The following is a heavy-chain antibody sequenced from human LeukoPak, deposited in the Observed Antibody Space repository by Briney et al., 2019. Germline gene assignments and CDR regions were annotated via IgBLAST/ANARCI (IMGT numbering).Heavy chain of an antibody. V-gene: IGHV4-4*07. Sequence: SETLSLTCTVSGGSISSYYWSWIRQPAGKGLEWIGRVYTSGSTNYNTSLKSRVTMSVDTSKNQFSLKLSSVTAADTAVYYCARDSVPETYDSSGYYHAFDIWGQGTMVTVSS. CDR3: ARDSVPETYDSSGYYHAFDI. CDR2: VYTSGST. D-gene: IGHD3-22*01. CDR1: GGSISSYY. J-gene: IGHJ3*02.